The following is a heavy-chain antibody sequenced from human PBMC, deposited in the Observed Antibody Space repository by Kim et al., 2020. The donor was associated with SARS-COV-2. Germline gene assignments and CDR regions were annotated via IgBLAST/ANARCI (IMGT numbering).Heavy chain of an antibody. V-gene: IGHV3-7*01. Sequence: GGSLRLSCAASGFSFSSYWMSWVRQAPGKGLEWVANIKRHGSEICYVDSVKGRFTISRDDAKNSLSLQMNSLRAEDTAVYYCARDYWEYGGMDDCGQGTT. CDR3: ARDYWEYGGMDD. J-gene: IGHJ6*02. CDR1: GFSFSSYW. CDR2: IKRHGSEI. D-gene: IGHD2-8*02.